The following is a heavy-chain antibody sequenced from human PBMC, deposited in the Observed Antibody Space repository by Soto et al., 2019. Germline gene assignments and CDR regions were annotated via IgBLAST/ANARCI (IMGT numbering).Heavy chain of an antibody. J-gene: IGHJ6*02. CDR3: ARDPDSDYYYGMDV. CDR2: ISSSSSYI. V-gene: IGHV3-21*01. CDR1: GFTFSSYS. Sequence: EVQLVESGGGLVKPGGSLRLSCAASGFTFSSYSMNWVRQAPGKGLEWVSSISSSSSYIYYADSVKGRFTISRDNAKNSLCLQMNSLRAEDTAVYYCARDPDSDYYYGMDVWGQGTTVTVSS.